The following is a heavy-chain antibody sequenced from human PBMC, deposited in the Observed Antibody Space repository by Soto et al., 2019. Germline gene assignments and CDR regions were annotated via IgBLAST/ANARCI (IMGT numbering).Heavy chain of an antibody. Sequence: SETLSLTCTASGGSISYYYWSWIRQPAGKGLEWLGRRYNSGSTKYNPSLKSRVSMSVDTSKNQFSLNLTSVTAADTAFYYCARDRITMANDAFDIWGQGXMVTVSS. V-gene: IGHV4-4*07. J-gene: IGHJ3*02. CDR3: ARDRITMANDAFDI. CDR2: RYNSGST. CDR1: GGSISYYY. D-gene: IGHD3-10*01.